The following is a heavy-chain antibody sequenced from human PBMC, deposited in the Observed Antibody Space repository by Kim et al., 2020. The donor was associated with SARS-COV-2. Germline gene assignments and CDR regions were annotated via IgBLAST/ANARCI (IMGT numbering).Heavy chain of an antibody. Sequence: SETLSLTCTVSGGSISSSSYYWGWIRQPPGKGLEWIGSIYYSGSTYYNPSLKSRVTISVDTSKKQFSLKLSSVTAADTAVYYCARQFGRGPTVITNFDYWGQGTLVTVSS. V-gene: IGHV4-39*01. J-gene: IGHJ4*02. CDR3: ARQFGRGPTVITNFDY. D-gene: IGHD4-17*01. CDR2: IYYSGST. CDR1: GGSISSSSYY.